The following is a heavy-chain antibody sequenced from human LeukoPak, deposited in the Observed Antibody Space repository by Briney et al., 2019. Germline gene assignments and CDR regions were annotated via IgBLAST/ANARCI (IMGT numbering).Heavy chain of an antibody. D-gene: IGHD1-26*01. J-gene: IGHJ4*02. V-gene: IGHV4-59*01. CDR1: GGSISSYY. CDR2: IYYSGTI. CDR3: ARGTRNTGTYFYFDY. Sequence: PSETLSLTCAVSGGSISSYYWSWIRQPPGKGLEWIGYIYYSGTINYNPSLKSRVTISVDTSKNQSSLKLSSVTAADTAVYYCARGTRNTGTYFYFDYWGQGTLVTVSS.